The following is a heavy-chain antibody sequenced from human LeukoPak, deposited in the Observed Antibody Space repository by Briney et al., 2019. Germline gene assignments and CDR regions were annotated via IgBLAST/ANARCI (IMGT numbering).Heavy chain of an antibody. V-gene: IGHV3-11*01. Sequence: PGGSLRLSCAASGFTFSDYYMSWIRQAPGKGLEWVSYISSSGSTIYYADSVKGRFTISRDNAKNSLYLQTNSLRAEDTAVYYCARAADDSSGYYGLNDAFDIWGQGTMVTVSS. CDR3: ARAADDSSGYYGLNDAFDI. CDR2: ISSSGSTI. J-gene: IGHJ3*02. CDR1: GFTFSDYY. D-gene: IGHD3-22*01.